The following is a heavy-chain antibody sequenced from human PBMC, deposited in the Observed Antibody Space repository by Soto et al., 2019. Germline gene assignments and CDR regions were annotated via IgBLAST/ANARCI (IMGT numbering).Heavy chain of an antibody. CDR1: GFTFSSYA. CDR2: ISGSGGST. J-gene: IGHJ4*02. V-gene: IGHV3-23*01. CDR3: AKLVVVAATPSYALY. Sequence: EVQLLESGGGLVQPGGSLRLSCAASGFTFSSYAMSWVRQAPGKGLEWVSAISGSGGSTYYADTVKGRFTISRDNSKNTLYLQMTSLRAEDTSVYYCAKLVVVAATPSYALYWGQGTLVTVSS. D-gene: IGHD2-15*01.